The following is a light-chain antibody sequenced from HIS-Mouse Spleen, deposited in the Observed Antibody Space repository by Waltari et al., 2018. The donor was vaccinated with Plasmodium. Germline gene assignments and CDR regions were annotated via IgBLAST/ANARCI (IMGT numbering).Light chain of an antibody. J-gene: IGLJ2*01. Sequence: SYELTQPPSVSVSPGQTASITCSGDKLGDIYACWYPQKPGQSPVRVTYQDSKRPAGIRERFSGSNSGNTATLTISGTQAMDEADYYCQAWDSSTVVFGGGTKLTVL. V-gene: IGLV3-1*01. CDR1: KLGDIY. CDR2: QDS. CDR3: QAWDSSTVV.